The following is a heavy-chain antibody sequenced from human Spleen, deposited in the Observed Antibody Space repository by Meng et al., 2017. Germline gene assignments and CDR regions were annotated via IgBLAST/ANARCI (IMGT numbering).Heavy chain of an antibody. V-gene: IGHV3-48*03. D-gene: IGHD4-17*01. CDR2: ISSSGSTI. CDR1: GFTFSSYE. CDR3: ARNYDYGDYDYYGMDV. Sequence: GESLKISCAASGFTFSSYEMNWVRQAPGKGLEWVSYISSSGSTIYYADSVKGRFTISRDNAKNSLYLQMNSLRAEDTAVYYCARNYDYGDYDYYGMDVWGQGTTVTVSS. J-gene: IGHJ6*02.